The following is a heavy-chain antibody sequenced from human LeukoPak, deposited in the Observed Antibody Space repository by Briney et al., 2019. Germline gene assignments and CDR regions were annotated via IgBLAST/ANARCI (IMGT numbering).Heavy chain of an antibody. J-gene: IGHJ5*02. D-gene: IGHD3-22*01. Sequence: SQTLSPTCTVSAGSLSSVSYEWSWILQHAGKGLEWIGRIYASGSTNCNSSLRSRVTISVATSKDQFTLKLSSVTASDTVVYYCPREQGVFSYYYYSSGYYLWGQGTLVTVSS. CDR1: AGSLSSVSYE. V-gene: IGHV4-61*02. CDR2: IYASGST. CDR3: PREQGVFSYYYYSSGYYL.